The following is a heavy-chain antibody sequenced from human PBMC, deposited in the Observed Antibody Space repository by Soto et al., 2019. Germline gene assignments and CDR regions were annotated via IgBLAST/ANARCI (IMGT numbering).Heavy chain of an antibody. CDR1: GGSISSGDYY. Sequence: SETLSLTCTVSGGSISSGDYYWSWIRQPPGKGLEWIGYIYYSGSTYYNPSLKSRVTISVDTSKDQFSLKLSSVTAADTAVYYCARLTPEHDYGDYYGMDVWGQGATITVSS. CDR3: ARLTPEHDYGDYYGMDV. D-gene: IGHD4-17*01. J-gene: IGHJ6*02. V-gene: IGHV4-30-4*01. CDR2: IYYSGST.